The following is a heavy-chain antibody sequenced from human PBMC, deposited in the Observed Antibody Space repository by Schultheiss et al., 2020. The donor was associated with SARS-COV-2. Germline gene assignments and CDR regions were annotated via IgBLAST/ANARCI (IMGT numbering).Heavy chain of an antibody. CDR2: ISYDGSNK. D-gene: IGHD3-22*01. CDR1: GFTFSSYG. CDR3: AKGRSITMIVVPLDY. J-gene: IGHJ4*02. V-gene: IGHV3-30*19. Sequence: GGSLRLSCAASGFTFSSYGMHWVRQAPGKGLEWVAVISYDGSNKYYADSVKGRFTISRDNSKNTLYLQMNSLRAEDTAVYYCAKGRSITMIVVPLDYWGQGTLVTFSS.